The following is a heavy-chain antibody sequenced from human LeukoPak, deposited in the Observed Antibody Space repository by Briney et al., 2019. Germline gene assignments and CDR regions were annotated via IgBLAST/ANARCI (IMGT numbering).Heavy chain of an antibody. CDR3: AKDGPRIGRGYSYGYYFDY. CDR2: ISGSGGST. J-gene: IGHJ4*02. D-gene: IGHD5-18*01. V-gene: IGHV3-23*01. CDR1: GFTFSSYA. Sequence: PGGSLRLSWAASGFTFSSYAMSWVRQAPGKGLEWVSAISGSGGSTYYADSVKGRFTISRDNSKNTLYLQMNSLRAEDTAVYYCAKDGPRIGRGYSYGYYFDYWGQGTLVTVSS.